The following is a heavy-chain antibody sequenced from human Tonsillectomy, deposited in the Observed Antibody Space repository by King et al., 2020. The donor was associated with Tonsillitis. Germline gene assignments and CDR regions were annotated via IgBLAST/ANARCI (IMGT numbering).Heavy chain of an antibody. CDR2: IYPGDSDT. Sequence: VQLVESGAEVKKPGESLKISCKGSGYSFTSYWIGWVRQMPGKGLEWMGIIYPGDSDTRYSPSFQGQVTISADKSISTAYLQWGSLKASDTAMYHCARHMTRVAARSPIDYWGQGTLVTVSS. J-gene: IGHJ4*02. D-gene: IGHD6-6*01. CDR3: ARHMTRVAARSPIDY. CDR1: GYSFTSYW. V-gene: IGHV5-51*01.